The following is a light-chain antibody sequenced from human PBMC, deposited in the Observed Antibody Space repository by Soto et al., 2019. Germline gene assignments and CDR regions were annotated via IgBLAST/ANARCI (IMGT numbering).Light chain of an antibody. CDR2: DAS. Sequence: DIQMTPSPSTLSASVGDRVTITCRASQSISSWLAWYQQKPGKAPKLLIYDASSLESGVPSRFSGSGSGTEFTLTISSLQHDDFATYYCQQYNSYPKTCGQGTKVEIK. J-gene: IGKJ1*01. V-gene: IGKV1-5*01. CDR3: QQYNSYPKT. CDR1: QSISSW.